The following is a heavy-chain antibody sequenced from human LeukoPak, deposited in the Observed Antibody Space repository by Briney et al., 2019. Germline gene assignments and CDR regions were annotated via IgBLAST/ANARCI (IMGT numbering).Heavy chain of an antibody. CDR1: GFTFSSYW. Sequence: GGSLRLSCAASGFTFSSYWMHWVRQAPGKGLVWVSRISTDGSSTNSADSVKGRLTISRDNTKNTLYLQMNSLRAEDTAVYYCVREYSSSSGRAFDIWGQGTMVTVSP. J-gene: IGHJ3*02. CDR3: VREYSSSSGRAFDI. CDR2: ISTDGSST. D-gene: IGHD6-6*01. V-gene: IGHV3-74*01.